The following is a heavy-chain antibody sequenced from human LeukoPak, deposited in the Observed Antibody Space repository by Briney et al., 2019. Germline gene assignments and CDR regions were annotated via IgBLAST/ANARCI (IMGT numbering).Heavy chain of an antibody. D-gene: IGHD3-22*01. CDR3: TTGQEASNGYYNRFGN. J-gene: IGHJ4*02. V-gene: IGHV3-15*01. CDR1: GFTFSSYA. CDR2: IKSKTDGGTT. Sequence: PGGSLRLSCAASGFTFSSYAMSWVRQAPGKGLEWVGRIKSKTDGGTTDYAAPVKGRFTISRDDSKSTLYLQMNSLKTEDTAVYYCTTGQEASNGYYNRFGNWGQGTLVTVSS.